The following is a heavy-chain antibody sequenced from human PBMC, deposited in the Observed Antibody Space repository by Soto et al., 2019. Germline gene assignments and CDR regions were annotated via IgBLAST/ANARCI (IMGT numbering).Heavy chain of an antibody. CDR3: ARDRCSSTSCYVGHDAFDI. D-gene: IGHD2-2*01. V-gene: IGHV4-31*03. Sequence: QVQLQESGPGLVKPSQTLSLTCTVSGGSISSGGYYWSWIRQHPGKGLEWIGYIYYCGSTYYNPSLKSRVTISVDTSKNQFSLKLSSVTAEDTAVYYCARDRCSSTSCYVGHDAFDIWGQGTMVTVSS. CDR2: IYYCGST. CDR1: GGSISSGGYY. J-gene: IGHJ3*02.